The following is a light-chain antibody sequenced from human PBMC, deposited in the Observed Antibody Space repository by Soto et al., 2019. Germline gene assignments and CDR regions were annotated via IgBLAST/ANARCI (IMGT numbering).Light chain of an antibody. J-gene: IGLJ1*01. CDR2: GDN. CDR1: SGNVASNY. Sequence: NFMMTQPHSVSESPGKTVTISCTGSSGNVASNYVHWYQRRPGSAPTIVIYGDNQRPSGVPDRFSGSIDSSSNSASLTISRLKSEDEADYFCQSYDRSSLYVFGTGTKVTVL. V-gene: IGLV6-57*02. CDR3: QSYDRSSLYV.